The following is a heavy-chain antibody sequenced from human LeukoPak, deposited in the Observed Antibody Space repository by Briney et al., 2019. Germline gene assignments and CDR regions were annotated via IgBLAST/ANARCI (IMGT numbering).Heavy chain of an antibody. J-gene: IGHJ4*02. D-gene: IGHD3-10*01. CDR3: ASLNNLWFGESFGYFDY. CDR2: ITPIFGTA. CDR1: GGTFSSYA. V-gene: IGHV1-69*13. Sequence: SVKVSCKASGGTFSSYAISWVRQAPGQGLEWMGGITPIFGTANYAQKFQGRVTITADESTSTAYMELSSLRSEDTAVYYCASLNNLWFGESFGYFDYWGQGTLVTVSS.